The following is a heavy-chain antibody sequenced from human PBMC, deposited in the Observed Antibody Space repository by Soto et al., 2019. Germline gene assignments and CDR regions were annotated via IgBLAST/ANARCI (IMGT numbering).Heavy chain of an antibody. D-gene: IGHD3-10*01. J-gene: IGHJ6*02. Sequence: ASVKVSCKASGYTFTSYAMHWVRQAPGQRLERMGWINAGNGNTKYSQKFQGRVTITRDTSASTAYMELSSLRSEDTDVYYCARDLSYFELLLFGVPADYGMDVXG. V-gene: IGHV1-3*01. CDR3: ARDLSYFELLLFGVPADYGMDV. CDR1: GYTFTSYA. CDR2: INAGNGNT.